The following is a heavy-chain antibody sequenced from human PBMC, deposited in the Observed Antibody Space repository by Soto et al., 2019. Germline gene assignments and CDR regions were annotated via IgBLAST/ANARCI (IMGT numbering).Heavy chain of an antibody. Sequence: QVQLQESGPGLVKPSDTLSLTCTVSGGSISSYYWSWIRQTPGKGLEWIGYISYSGSTNYNPSLKSRVTISVDTSKNQCSLKLSSVTAADTAVYYCARGEPHTVTTRCWFDPWGQGTLVTVSS. D-gene: IGHD4-17*01. CDR1: GGSISSYY. CDR3: ARGEPHTVTTRCWFDP. CDR2: ISYSGST. V-gene: IGHV4-59*01. J-gene: IGHJ5*02.